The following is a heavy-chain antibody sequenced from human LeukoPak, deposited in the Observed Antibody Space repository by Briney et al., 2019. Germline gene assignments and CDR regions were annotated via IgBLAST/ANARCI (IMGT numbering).Heavy chain of an antibody. Sequence: GGSLRLSCAASGFTFSSYWMSWIRQAPGKGLEWVPYISSSGSTIYYADSVKGRFTISRDYAKNSLYLQMNSLRAEDTAVYYCARDPPTTYDFWSGYSRFDYWGQGTLVTVSS. V-gene: IGHV3-11*04. J-gene: IGHJ4*02. CDR1: GFTFSSYW. CDR2: ISSSGSTI. D-gene: IGHD3-3*01. CDR3: ARDPPTTYDFWSGYSRFDY.